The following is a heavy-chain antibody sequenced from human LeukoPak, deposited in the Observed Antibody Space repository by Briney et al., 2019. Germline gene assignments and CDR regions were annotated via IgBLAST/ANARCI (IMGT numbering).Heavy chain of an antibody. CDR2: INCNNAGT. J-gene: IGHJ4*02. D-gene: IGHD2-21*02. CDR3: ARSYCGGDCYSTEFDA. Sequence: ASVKVSCKASGYKFTSYYMHWVRQAPGQGLEWMGWINCNNAGTNYAQNFQDRVAMTRDLSITTVYMEVSRVTFDDTAVYFCARSYCGGDCYSTEFDAWGQGSLVTVSS. V-gene: IGHV1-2*02. CDR1: GYKFTSYY.